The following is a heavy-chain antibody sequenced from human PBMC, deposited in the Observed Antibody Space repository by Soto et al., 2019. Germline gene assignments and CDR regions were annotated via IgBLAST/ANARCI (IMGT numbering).Heavy chain of an antibody. Sequence: QLQLQESGSGLVKPSQTLSLTCAVSGGSISSGGYSWSWIPQPPVKGLEWIGYIYHSGSTYYNPFLKSRVTISVDRSKNQFSLKLSSVTAADTAVYYCAGGIAARPLGYWGQGTLVTVSS. V-gene: IGHV4-30-2*01. CDR2: IYHSGST. J-gene: IGHJ4*02. CDR1: GGSISSGGYS. D-gene: IGHD6-6*01. CDR3: AGGIAARPLGY.